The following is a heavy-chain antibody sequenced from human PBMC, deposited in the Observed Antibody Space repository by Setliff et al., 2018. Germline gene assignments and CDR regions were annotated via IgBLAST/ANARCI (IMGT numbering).Heavy chain of an antibody. V-gene: IGHV1-2*04. J-gene: IGHJ4*02. D-gene: IGHD1-26*01. CDR1: GYTFTGYY. CDR3: ARALGATTTHFDY. CDR2: INPNSGGT. Sequence: GASVKVSCKASGYTFTGYYMHWVRQAPGQGLEWMGWINPNSGGTNYAQKFQGWVTMTRDTSISTAYMELSRLRSDDTAVYYCARALGATTTHFDYWGQGTLVTVSS.